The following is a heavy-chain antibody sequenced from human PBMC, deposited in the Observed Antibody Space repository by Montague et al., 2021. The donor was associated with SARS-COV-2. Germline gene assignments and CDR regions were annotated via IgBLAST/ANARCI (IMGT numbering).Heavy chain of an antibody. Sequence: SLRLSCAASGFTFSDSWMHWVRQAPGKGLVWVSGINGDGSRTVYADSVKGRFTISRDNAKNTLFLQMNILRAEDTADYYCVRGYSDWGQGTLVTVSS. CDR1: GFTFSDSW. D-gene: IGHD1-1*01. CDR3: VRGYSD. CDR2: INGDGSRT. V-gene: IGHV3-74*03. J-gene: IGHJ4*02.